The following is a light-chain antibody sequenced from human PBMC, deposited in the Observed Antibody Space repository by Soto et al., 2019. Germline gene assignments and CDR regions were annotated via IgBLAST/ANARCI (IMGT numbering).Light chain of an antibody. Sequence: DIQMTQSPSTLSASVGARVTITCRASQSISSWLAWYQQKPGKAPKLLIYKASSLESGVPSRFSGSGSGTEFTLTISSLQPDDFATYYCQQYNNYWTFGQGTRLEIK. V-gene: IGKV1-5*03. J-gene: IGKJ5*01. CDR3: QQYNNYWT. CDR1: QSISSW. CDR2: KAS.